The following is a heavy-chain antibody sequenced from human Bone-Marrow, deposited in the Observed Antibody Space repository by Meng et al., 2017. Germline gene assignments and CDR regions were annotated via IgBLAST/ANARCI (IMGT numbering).Heavy chain of an antibody. CDR3: AREGYCANEICNPLYGMDV. D-gene: IGHD2-8*01. V-gene: IGHV3-48*03. Sequence: GGFLRFSGAAPGFTFIAYEMHWVRQAPGKGLEWVSYISGSGRDIYYADSVKGRFTISRDNAKNSLYLQMNSLRVEDTAVYYCAREGYCANEICNPLYGMDVWGQGTTVTVSS. CDR2: ISGSGRDI. CDR1: GFTFIAYE. J-gene: IGHJ6*02.